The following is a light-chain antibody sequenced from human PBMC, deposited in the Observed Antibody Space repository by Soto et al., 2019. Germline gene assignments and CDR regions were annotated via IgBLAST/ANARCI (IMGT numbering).Light chain of an antibody. Sequence: QSLLTQPSSLSGSPGQSITISCTGTISDVGGYNYVSWYQQHPGKAPKLMIYEVSNRPSGVSNRFSGSKSGNTASLTISGLQAEDEADYYCSSYTSSSFYVFGTGTKVTVL. CDR3: SSYTSSSFYV. J-gene: IGLJ1*01. V-gene: IGLV2-14*01. CDR2: EVS. CDR1: ISDVGGYNY.